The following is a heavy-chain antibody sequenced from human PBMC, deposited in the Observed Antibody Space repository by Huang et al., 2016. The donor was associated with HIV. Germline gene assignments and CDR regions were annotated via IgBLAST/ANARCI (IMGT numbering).Heavy chain of an antibody. CDR1: GFPFNNHA. CDR3: ARAKDTWDAYDI. V-gene: IGHV3-30-3*01. CDR2: ISNDGSNN. J-gene: IGHJ3*02. Sequence: QVQLVESGGGVVQPGRSLRLSCAASGFPFNNHAMHWVRQAPGKGLDWVAVISNDGSNNYYADTVKGRFTISRDSSKSTLFLHMTSLRTEDTAVYYCARAKDTWDAYDIWGQVTMVIVSS. D-gene: IGHD5-18*01.